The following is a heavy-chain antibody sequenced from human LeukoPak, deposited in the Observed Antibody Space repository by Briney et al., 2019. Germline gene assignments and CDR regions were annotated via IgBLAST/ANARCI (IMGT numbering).Heavy chain of an antibody. CDR1: GDSVSGISFY. V-gene: IGHV4-61*01. Sequence: SETPSLTCTVSGDSVSGISFYWSWIRQHPGKGLQYIGYIQYSGSTNYNPSLKSRVTISVDTSKNQFSLKLSSVTAADTAVYYCARYYDSSGYWSTPHFDSWGQGTLVTVSS. CDR3: ARYYDSSGYWSTPHFDS. J-gene: IGHJ4*02. D-gene: IGHD3-22*01. CDR2: IQYSGST.